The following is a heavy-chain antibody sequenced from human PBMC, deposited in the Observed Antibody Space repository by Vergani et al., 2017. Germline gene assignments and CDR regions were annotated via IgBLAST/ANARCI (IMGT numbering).Heavy chain of an antibody. CDR1: GFSLSTSGVG. CDR2: IYWDDDK. CDR3: AHSAMIVVADNPYFDY. D-gene: IGHD3-22*01. V-gene: IGHV2-5*02. Sequence: QITLKESGPTLLKPTQTLTLTCTFSGFSLSTSGVGVGWIRQPPGKALEWLALIYWDDDKRYSPSLKSRLTITKDTSKNQVVLTMTNMDPVDTATYYCAHSAMIVVADNPYFDYWGQGTLVTVSS. J-gene: IGHJ4*02.